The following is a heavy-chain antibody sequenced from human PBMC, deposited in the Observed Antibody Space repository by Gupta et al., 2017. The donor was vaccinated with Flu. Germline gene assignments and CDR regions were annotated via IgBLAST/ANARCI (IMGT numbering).Heavy chain of an antibody. D-gene: IGHD2-2*01. CDR1: GVTFSSYA. CDR2: ISGSGGST. V-gene: IGHV3-23*01. J-gene: IGHJ4*02. Sequence: EVQLLEYGGGLVQPGGSPRLSCAASGVTFSSYAMRWVRLAPGKGLEWVSGISGSGGSTYYADSVKGRFTISRDNSKNTLYLQMNSLRAEDTAVYYCAKVGDCSSTSCYPYYFDYWGQGTLVTVSS. CDR3: AKVGDCSSTSCYPYYFDY.